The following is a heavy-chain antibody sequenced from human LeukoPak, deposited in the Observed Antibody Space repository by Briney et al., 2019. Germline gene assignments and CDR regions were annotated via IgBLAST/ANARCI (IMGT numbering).Heavy chain of an antibody. J-gene: IGHJ3*02. CDR1: GGSISSSSYY. CDR3: ARLRLSWREAFAS. D-gene: IGHD3-16*01. Sequence: PSETLCRTCTVSGGSISSSSYYWGWIRQPPGKGLEWIGSIYYSGRTYHNPSLKSRVTISVDTSKNQFSLKLSSVTAADTAVYHCARLRLSWREAFASCSQGTMVTVSS. CDR2: IYYSGRT. V-gene: IGHV4-39*01.